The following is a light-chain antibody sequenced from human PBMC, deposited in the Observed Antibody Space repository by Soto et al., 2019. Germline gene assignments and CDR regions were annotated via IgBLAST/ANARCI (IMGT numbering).Light chain of an antibody. CDR2: GAS. J-gene: IGKJ5*01. Sequence: EFTQSPGTVSLSPGERAPRSCRASQSVNSNSLAWYQQKPGQAPRVFIYGASTRATGIPDRFSGSGSGTDFTLTISRLEPEDFAVYYCQQQGRSWITFGQGSRLEI. CDR1: QSVNSNS. CDR3: QQQGRSWIT. V-gene: IGKV3-20*01.